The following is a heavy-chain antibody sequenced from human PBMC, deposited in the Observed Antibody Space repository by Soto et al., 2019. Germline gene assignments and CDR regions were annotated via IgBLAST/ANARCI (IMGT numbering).Heavy chain of an antibody. CDR3: ARTPRVAATVTAKYFDY. CDR1: GGTFSSYA. D-gene: IGHD2-15*01. Sequence: QVQLVQSGAEVKKPGSSVKVSCKASGGTFSSYAISWVRQAPGQGLEWMGGIIPIFGTANYAQKFQGRVTITADESTSTAYMELSSLRSEDTAVYYCARTPRVAATVTAKYFDYWGQGTLGTVSS. J-gene: IGHJ4*02. CDR2: IIPIFGTA. V-gene: IGHV1-69*01.